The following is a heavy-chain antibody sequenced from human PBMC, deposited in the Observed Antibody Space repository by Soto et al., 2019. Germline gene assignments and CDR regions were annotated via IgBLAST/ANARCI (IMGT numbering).Heavy chain of an antibody. D-gene: IGHD2-21*01. Sequence: GVSRRLSCAASGFTFTSYSMNWFRQAPAKGLEWVSYIRGTTHYADSVKGRFTISRDNARSSLYLQMNSLRADATAVYYCARDDSFAFDIWGQGTMVTVSS. V-gene: IGHV3-48*01. CDR1: GFTFTSYS. CDR2: IRGTT. J-gene: IGHJ3*02. CDR3: ARDDSFAFDI.